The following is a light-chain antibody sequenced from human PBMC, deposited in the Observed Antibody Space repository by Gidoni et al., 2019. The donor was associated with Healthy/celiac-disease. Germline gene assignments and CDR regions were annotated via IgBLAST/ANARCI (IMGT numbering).Light chain of an antibody. J-gene: IGLJ2*01. CDR1: ALPNQY. CDR3: QSADSSGTYVL. Sequence: SYELTQPPSVSVSPGQTARITCSGDALPNQYSHWYQQKPGQAPVMVIYKDSERPSGIPERFSGSSSGTTVTLTISGVQAEDEAEYHCQSADSSGTYVLFGGGTKLTVL. V-gene: IGLV3-25*03. CDR2: KDS.